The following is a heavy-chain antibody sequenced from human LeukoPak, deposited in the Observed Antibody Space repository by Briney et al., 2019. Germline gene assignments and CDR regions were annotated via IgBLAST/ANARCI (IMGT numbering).Heavy chain of an antibody. Sequence: GASVKVSCKASGYTFTSYDINWVRQATRQGLEWMGWMNPNSGNTGYAQKFQGGVTMTRNTSISTAYMELSSLRSEDTAVYYCARGLKWFGDKVFDYWGQGTLVTVSS. V-gene: IGHV1-8*01. CDR1: GYTFTSYD. D-gene: IGHD3-10*01. J-gene: IGHJ4*02. CDR3: ARGLKWFGDKVFDY. CDR2: MNPNSGNT.